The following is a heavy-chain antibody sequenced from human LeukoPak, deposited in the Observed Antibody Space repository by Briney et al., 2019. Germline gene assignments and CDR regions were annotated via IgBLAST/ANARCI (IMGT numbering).Heavy chain of an antibody. CDR1: GYTFTGYY. CDR2: INPNSGGT. D-gene: IGHD6-19*01. V-gene: IGHV1-2*02. Sequence: ASVKVCCKASGYTFTGYYMHWVRQAPGQGVEWMGWINPNSGGTNYAQKFQGRVTMTRDTSISTAYMELSRLRSDDTAVYYCARVRRVGGWYNNWFDPWGQGTLVTVSS. J-gene: IGHJ5*02. CDR3: ARVRRVGGWYNNWFDP.